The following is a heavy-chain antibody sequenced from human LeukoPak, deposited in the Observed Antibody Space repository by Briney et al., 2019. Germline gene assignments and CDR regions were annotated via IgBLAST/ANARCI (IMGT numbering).Heavy chain of an antibody. CDR1: GGSFSGYY. D-gene: IGHD3-10*01. Sequence: PSETLSLTCAVYGGSFSGYYWSWIRQPPGKGLEWIGEINHSGSTNYNPSLKSRVTISVDTSKNQFSLKLSSVTAADTAVYYCAREGLGSGSSCWFDPWGQGTLVTVSS. CDR2: INHSGST. V-gene: IGHV4-34*01. J-gene: IGHJ5*02. CDR3: AREGLGSGSSCWFDP.